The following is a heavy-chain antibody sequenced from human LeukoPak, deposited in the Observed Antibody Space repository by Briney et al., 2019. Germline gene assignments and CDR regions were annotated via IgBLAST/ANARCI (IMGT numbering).Heavy chain of an antibody. CDR2: FDPEDGET. D-gene: IGHD6-19*01. CDR3: ATGIAVAGTKNY. J-gene: IGHJ4*02. V-gene: IGHV1-24*01. CDR1: GYTLTELS. Sequence: GASVKVSCKVSGYTLTELSMHWVRQPPGKGLEWMGGFDPEDGETIYAQKFQGRVTMTEDTSTDTAYMELSSLRSEDTAVYYCATGIAVAGTKNYWGQGTLVTVSS.